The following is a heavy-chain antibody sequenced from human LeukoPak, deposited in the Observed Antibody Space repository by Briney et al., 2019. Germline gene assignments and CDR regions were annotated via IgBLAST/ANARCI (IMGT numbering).Heavy chain of an antibody. CDR1: GFTFDDYA. J-gene: IGHJ2*01. CDR2: ISWNSGSI. D-gene: IGHD6-19*01. CDR3: ARSDRRSSGFYYWYFDL. Sequence: SLRLSCAASGFTFDDYAMHWVRQAPGKGLEWVSGISWNSGSIGYADSVKGRFTISRDNAKNSLYLHMNSLRAEDTAVFYCARSDRRSSGFYYWYFDLWGRGTLVSVSS. V-gene: IGHV3-9*01.